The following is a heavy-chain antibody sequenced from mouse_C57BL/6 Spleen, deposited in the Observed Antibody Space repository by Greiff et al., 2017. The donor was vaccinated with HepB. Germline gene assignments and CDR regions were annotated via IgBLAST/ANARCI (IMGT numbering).Heavy chain of an antibody. D-gene: IGHD2-1*01. Sequence: VQLQQSGPELVKPGASVKISCKASGYAFSSSWMNWVKQRPGKGLEWIGRIYPGDGDTNYNVKFKGKATLTADKSSSTAYMQLSSLTSEDSAVYFCARQAYGKAMDYWGQGTSVTVSS. CDR3: ARQAYGKAMDY. J-gene: IGHJ4*01. CDR2: IYPGDGDT. V-gene: IGHV1-82*01. CDR1: GYAFSSSW.